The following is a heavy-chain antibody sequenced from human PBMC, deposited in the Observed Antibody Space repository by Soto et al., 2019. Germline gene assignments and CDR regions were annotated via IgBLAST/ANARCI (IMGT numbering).Heavy chain of an antibody. V-gene: IGHV4-34*01. CDR3: AKGGSLSSRFLECSQNCFDP. CDR1: GGSVSCYY. Sequence: LSLTCAVHGGSVSCYYWSWIRQPPGKGLEWIGEINRSGSTNYNPSLKSRVTISLDTSKNQFSLKLTSVTAADTAVYYCAKGGSLSSRFLECSQNCFDPRGPGSMVTVSS. J-gene: IGHJ5*02. CDR2: INRSGST. D-gene: IGHD3-3*01.